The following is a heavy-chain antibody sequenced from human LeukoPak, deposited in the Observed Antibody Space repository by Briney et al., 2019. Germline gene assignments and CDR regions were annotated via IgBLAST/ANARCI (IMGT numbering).Heavy chain of an antibody. CDR2: IDRPAKSYAT. CDR1: GLPIADFA. J-gene: IGHJ5*02. D-gene: IGHD1-26*01. V-gene: IGHV3-73*01. CDR3: TRDRGTYNWLDP. Sequence: GGSLRLSCVASGLPIADFAIHWVRQASGKGLEWVGLIDRPAKSYATAYGASVGGRFTISRDDSKNTAYLQMDSLKTEDTALYYCTRDRGTYNWLDPWGQGTLVTVSS.